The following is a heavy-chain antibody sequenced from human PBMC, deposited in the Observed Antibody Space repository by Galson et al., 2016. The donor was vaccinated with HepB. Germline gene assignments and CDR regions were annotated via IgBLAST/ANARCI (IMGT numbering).Heavy chain of an antibody. CDR2: TYYRSKWFD. CDR1: GDSVSSYGAS. D-gene: IGHD3-10*01. V-gene: IGHV6-1*01. J-gene: IGHJ2*01. CDR3: ARDFGGSGYFDL. Sequence: CAISGDSVSSYGASWNWFRQSPSRGLEWLGRTYYRSKWFDDYAVSVESRITINPDTSKNQFSLHLNSVTPEDTAMYYCARDFGGSGYFDLWGRGTLVTVSS.